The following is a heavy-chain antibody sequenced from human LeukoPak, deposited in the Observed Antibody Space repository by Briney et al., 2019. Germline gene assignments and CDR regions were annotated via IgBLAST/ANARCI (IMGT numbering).Heavy chain of an antibody. CDR2: INPNTGGT. Sequence: ASVKVSCKASGYSFSGYYMHWVRQAPGQGLEWMGWINPNTGGTHFAQNFQGRVTMTRDTSISTAYMELNRLRSDDTAVYYCARVSLVRLAEASTMDYWGQGTLVTVSS. V-gene: IGHV1-2*02. D-gene: IGHD6-13*01. CDR3: ARVSLVRLAEASTMDY. J-gene: IGHJ4*02. CDR1: GYSFSGYY.